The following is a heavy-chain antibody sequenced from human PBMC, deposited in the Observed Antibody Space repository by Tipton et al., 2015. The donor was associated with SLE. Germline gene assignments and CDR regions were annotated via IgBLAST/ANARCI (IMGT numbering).Heavy chain of an antibody. Sequence: TLSLTCAVYGGSFSGYYWGWIRQPPGKGLEWMGSIYYSGSTYYNPSLKSRVTISEDTSKNQFSLKLSSVTAADTAVYYCASSPYDYVWGSYRLDAFDIWGQGTMVTVSS. CDR2: IYYSGST. CDR1: GGSFSGYY. D-gene: IGHD3-16*02. V-gene: IGHV4-34*01. CDR3: ASSPYDYVWGSYRLDAFDI. J-gene: IGHJ3*02.